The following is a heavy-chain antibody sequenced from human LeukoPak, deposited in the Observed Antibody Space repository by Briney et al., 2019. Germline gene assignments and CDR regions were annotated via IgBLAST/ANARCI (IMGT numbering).Heavy chain of an antibody. J-gene: IGHJ4*02. CDR1: GGTFSSYA. CDR3: ARAETNGVFNPHPFAY. CDR2: IIPIFGTA. Sequence: ASVKVSCKASGGTFSSYAISWVRQAPGQGLEWMGGIIPIFGTANYAQKFQGRVTITADESTSTAYMELSSLRSEDTAVYYCARAETNGVFNPHPFAYWGQGTLVTVSS. V-gene: IGHV1-69*13. D-gene: IGHD2-8*01.